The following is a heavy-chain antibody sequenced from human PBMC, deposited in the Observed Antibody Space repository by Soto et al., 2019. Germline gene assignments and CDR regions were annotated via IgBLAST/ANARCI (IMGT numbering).Heavy chain of an antibody. J-gene: IGHJ4*02. Sequence: ASVKGAWKGSGYAFTGYYMHWGRQTPEQGLEWMGWINPNSGGTNYAQKFQGRVTMTRDTSISTAYMELSRLRSDDTAVYYCVRDRVGYGSSTSCHRAIFCGQGTLVTVS. D-gene: IGHD2-2*02. CDR2: INPNSGGT. CDR1: GYAFTGYY. V-gene: IGHV1-2*02. CDR3: VRDRVGYGSSTSCHRAIF.